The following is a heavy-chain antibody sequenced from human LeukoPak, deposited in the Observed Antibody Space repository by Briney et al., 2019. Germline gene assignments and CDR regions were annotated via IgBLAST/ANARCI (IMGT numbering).Heavy chain of an antibody. CDR1: GFTFSSYA. CDR2: ISGGDGST. Sequence: GGSLRLSCAASGFTFSSYAMSWVRQAPGKGLEWVSAISGGDGSTYYAHSVKGRFTISRDNSKNTLYLQMNSLRAEDTAVYYCARNENSGWGYFDYWGQGTLVTVSS. V-gene: IGHV3-23*01. D-gene: IGHD5-12*01. J-gene: IGHJ4*02. CDR3: ARNENSGWGYFDY.